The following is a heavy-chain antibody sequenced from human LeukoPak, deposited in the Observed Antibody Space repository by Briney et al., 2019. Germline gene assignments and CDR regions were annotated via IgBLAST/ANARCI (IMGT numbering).Heavy chain of an antibody. CDR2: INPNSGGT. Sequence: GASVKVSCKASGYTFTGYYMHWVRQAPGQGLEWMGWINPNSGGTNYAQKFQGRVTMTRDTSISTAYMELSRLRSDDTAVYYCARDPSGGSCYWGCAWFDPWGQGTLVTVSS. D-gene: IGHD2-15*01. CDR1: GYTFTGYY. J-gene: IGHJ5*02. V-gene: IGHV1-2*02. CDR3: ARDPSGGSCYWGCAWFDP.